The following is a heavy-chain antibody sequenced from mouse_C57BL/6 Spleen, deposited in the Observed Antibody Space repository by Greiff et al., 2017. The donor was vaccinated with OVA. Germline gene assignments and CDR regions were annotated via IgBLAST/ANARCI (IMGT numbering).Heavy chain of an antibody. J-gene: IGHJ1*03. V-gene: IGHV5-4*01. D-gene: IGHD1-1*01. CDR1: GFTFSSYA. CDR2: ISDGGSYT. Sequence: DVKLVESGGGLVKPGGSLKLSCAASGFTFSSYAMSWVRQTPEKRLEWVATISDGGSYTSYPDNVKGRFTISRDNAKNNLYLQMSHLKSADTAMYYCARDTQFITTVVGYFDVWGTGTTVTVSS. CDR3: ARDTQFITTVVGYFDV.